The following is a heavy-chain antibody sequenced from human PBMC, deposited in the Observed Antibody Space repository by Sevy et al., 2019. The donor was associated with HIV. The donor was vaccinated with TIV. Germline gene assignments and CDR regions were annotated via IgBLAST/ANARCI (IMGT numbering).Heavy chain of an antibody. J-gene: IGHJ6*02. D-gene: IGHD6-13*01. V-gene: IGHV3-30*02. Sequence: GGSLRLSCAASGFTFSSYGMLWVRQAPGKGLEWVAFIRYDGSNKYYADSVKGRFTISRDNSKNTLYLQMNSLRAEDTAVYYCAKDLPNRIAAAGSGYYYYYGMDVWGQGTTVTVSS. CDR1: GFTFSSYG. CDR2: IRYDGSNK. CDR3: AKDLPNRIAAAGSGYYYYYGMDV.